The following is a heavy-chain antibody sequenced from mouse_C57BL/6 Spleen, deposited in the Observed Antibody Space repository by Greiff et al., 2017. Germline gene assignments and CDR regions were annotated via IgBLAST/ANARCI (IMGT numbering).Heavy chain of an antibody. Sequence: VQLQQPGAELVKPGASVKVSCKASGYTFTSYWMHWVKQRPGQGLEWIGRIHPSDSDTNYNQKFKGKATLTVDKASSTAYMQHSSLTSEDSAVYYCAIKVYYGSSPYWYFDVWGTGTTVTVSA. D-gene: IGHD1-1*01. V-gene: IGHV1-74*01. CDR3: AIKVYYGSSPYWYFDV. CDR2: IHPSDSDT. J-gene: IGHJ1*03. CDR1: GYTFTSYW.